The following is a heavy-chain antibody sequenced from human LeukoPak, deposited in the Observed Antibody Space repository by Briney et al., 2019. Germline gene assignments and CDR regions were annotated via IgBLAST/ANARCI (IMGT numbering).Heavy chain of an antibody. CDR3: ARVRYYYDSSGRAEYFQH. V-gene: IGHV1-3*01. D-gene: IGHD3-22*01. J-gene: IGHJ1*01. Sequence: WASVKVSCKASGYTFTSYAMHWVRQAPGQRLEGMGWINAGNGNTKYSQKFQGRVTITRDTSASTAYMELSSLRSEDTAVYYCARVRYYYDSSGRAEYFQHWGQGTLVTVSS. CDR2: INAGNGNT. CDR1: GYTFTSYA.